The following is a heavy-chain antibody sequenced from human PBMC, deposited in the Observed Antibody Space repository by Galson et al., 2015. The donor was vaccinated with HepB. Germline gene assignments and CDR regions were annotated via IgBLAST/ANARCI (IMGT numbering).Heavy chain of an antibody. CDR1: GFAFTSSA. V-gene: IGHV1-58*02. Sequence: SVKVSCKASGFAFTSSAMQWVRQARGQRLEWIGWIVVGSGNTNYAQKFQERVTITRDMSTSTAYMELSSLRSEDTAVYYCAAGTYDFWSGSLAGMDVWGQGTTVTVSS. D-gene: IGHD3-3*01. J-gene: IGHJ6*02. CDR2: IVVGSGNT. CDR3: AAGTYDFWSGSLAGMDV.